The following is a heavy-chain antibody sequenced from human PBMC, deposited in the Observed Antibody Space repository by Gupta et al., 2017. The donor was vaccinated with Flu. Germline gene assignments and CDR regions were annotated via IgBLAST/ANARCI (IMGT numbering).Heavy chain of an antibody. V-gene: IGHV4-59*01. CDR3: ARAYQGWLQIDY. CDR2: IYYSGST. CDR1: GGSISSYY. J-gene: IGHJ4*02. D-gene: IGHD5-24*01. Sequence: QVQLQESGPGLVKPSETLSLTCTVSGGSISSYYWSWIRQPPGKGLEWIGYIYYSGSTNYNPSLKSRVTISVDTSKNQFSLKLSSVTAADTAVYYCARAYQGWLQIDYWGQGTLVTVSS.